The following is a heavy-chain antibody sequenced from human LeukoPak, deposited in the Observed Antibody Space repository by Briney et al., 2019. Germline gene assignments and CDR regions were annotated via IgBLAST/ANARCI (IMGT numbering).Heavy chain of an antibody. CDR2: MYITGDT. Sequence: PSETLSLTCTVSGHSVSSFNGTWIRQPAGKGLEWIGHMYITGDTYYNPSLESRVSLSIDTSKNQFSLKLTSVTAADTAVYYCARSSNCASDIWGQGTMVSVSS. V-gene: IGHV4-4*07. CDR1: GHSVSSFN. CDR3: ARSSNCASDI. J-gene: IGHJ3*02. D-gene: IGHD2-2*01.